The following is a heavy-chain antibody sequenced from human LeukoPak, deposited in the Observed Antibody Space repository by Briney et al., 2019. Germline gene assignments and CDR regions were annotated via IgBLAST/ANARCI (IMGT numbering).Heavy chain of an antibody. J-gene: IGHJ4*02. Sequence: ASVKVSCKASGYTFTGHYMHWVRQAPGQGLEWMGWINPNSGGTNYAQKFQGRVTMTRDTSISTAYMELSRLRSDDTAVYYCARVEYSSGWSPFDYWGQGTLVTVSS. D-gene: IGHD6-19*01. CDR2: INPNSGGT. CDR1: GYTFTGHY. CDR3: ARVEYSSGWSPFDY. V-gene: IGHV1-2*02.